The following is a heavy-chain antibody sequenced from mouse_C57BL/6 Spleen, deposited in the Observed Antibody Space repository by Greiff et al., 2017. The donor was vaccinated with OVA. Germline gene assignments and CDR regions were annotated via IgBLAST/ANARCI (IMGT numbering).Heavy chain of an antibody. CDR1: GYTFTSYW. Sequence: QVQLQQPGAELVRPGSSVKLSCTASGYTFTSYWMDWVQQRPGQGLEWLGNLYPSDSETHYTQKFKDKVTLTVDKTYSTAYMQLSSLTSEDSAFYYCARPIYYGNDEYFEVWGTGTTVTVSS. CDR2: LYPSDSET. V-gene: IGHV1-61*01. D-gene: IGHD2-2*01. J-gene: IGHJ1*03. CDR3: ARPIYYGNDEYFEV.